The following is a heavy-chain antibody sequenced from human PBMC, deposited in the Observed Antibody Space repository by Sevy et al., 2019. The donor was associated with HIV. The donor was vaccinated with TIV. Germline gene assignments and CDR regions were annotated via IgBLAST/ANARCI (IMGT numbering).Heavy chain of an antibody. Sequence: GGSLRLSCAASGFTFSSYAMSWVRQAPGKGLEWVSAISGSGGSTYYANSVKRRFNISRVDSKNTLYLQMNSLRAAETAAYYCAKDHLTSNQLGSYYYYGMDVWGQGTTVTVSS. V-gene: IGHV3-23*01. CDR2: ISGSGGST. CDR1: GFTFSSYA. J-gene: IGHJ6*02. CDR3: AKDHLTSNQLGSYYYYGMDV. D-gene: IGHD4-4*01.